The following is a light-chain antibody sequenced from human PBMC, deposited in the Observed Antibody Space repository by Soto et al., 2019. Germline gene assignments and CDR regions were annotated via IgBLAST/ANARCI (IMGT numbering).Light chain of an antibody. V-gene: IGLV2-14*03. CDR3: SSYTTSNTRQIV. J-gene: IGLJ1*01. Sequence: QSVLTQPASVSGSPGQSITISCTGTSSDVGGYNYVSWYQHHPGKAPQLMIYDVSNRPSGISNRFSGSKSGNTASLTISGLQPEDEGDYYSSSYTTSNTRQIVFGTGTKLTVL. CDR1: SSDVGGYNY. CDR2: DVS.